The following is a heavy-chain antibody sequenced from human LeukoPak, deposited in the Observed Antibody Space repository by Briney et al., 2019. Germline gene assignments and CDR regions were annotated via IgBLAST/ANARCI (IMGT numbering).Heavy chain of an antibody. CDR1: GYTFTGYY. CDR2: INPNSGGT. CDR3: AREAPPDIVVVVAASFDY. V-gene: IGHV1-2*02. J-gene: IGHJ4*02. D-gene: IGHD2-15*01. Sequence: GASVKVSCKASGYTFTGYYMHWVRQALGQGLEWMGWINPNSGGTNYAQKFQGRVTMTRDTSISTAYMELSRLRSDDTAVYYCAREAPPDIVVVVAASFDYWGQGTLVTVSS.